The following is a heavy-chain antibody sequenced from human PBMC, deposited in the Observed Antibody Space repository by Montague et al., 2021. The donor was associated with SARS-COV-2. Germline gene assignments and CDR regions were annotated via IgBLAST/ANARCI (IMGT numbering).Heavy chain of an antibody. CDR3: ARTSGKKTIFGVVISYFDY. V-gene: IGHV4-31*03. D-gene: IGHD3-3*01. CDR2: IYYSGST. J-gene: IGHJ4*02. CDR1: GGSISSGGYY. Sequence: TLSLTCTVSGGSISSGGYYWSWIRLHPGKGLEWIGYIYYSGSTYYNPSLNSRVTISVDKSKNQFSLRLSSVTAADTAVYYCARTSGKKTIFGVVISYFDYWGQGTLVTVSS.